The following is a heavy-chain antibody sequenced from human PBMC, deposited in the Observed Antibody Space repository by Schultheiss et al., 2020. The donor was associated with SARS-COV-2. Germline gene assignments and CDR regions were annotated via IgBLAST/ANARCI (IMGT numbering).Heavy chain of an antibody. CDR3: ARDKLDDYGDYVSAFDI. CDR2: IYHSGST. D-gene: IGHD4-17*01. CDR1: GGSFSGYY. Sequence: SETLSLTCAVYGGSFSGYYWSWIRQPPGKGLEWIGEIYHSGSTNYNPSLKSRVTISVDTSKNQFSLKLSSVTAADTAVYYCARDKLDDYGDYVSAFDIWGQGTMVTVSS. V-gene: IGHV4-34*01. J-gene: IGHJ3*02.